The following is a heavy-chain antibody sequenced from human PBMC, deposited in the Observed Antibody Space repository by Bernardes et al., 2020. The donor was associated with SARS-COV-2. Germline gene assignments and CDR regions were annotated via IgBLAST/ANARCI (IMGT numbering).Heavy chain of an antibody. V-gene: IGHV3-74*01. CDR3: ARDFGGNSDY. CDR1: GFSVSAYW. J-gene: IGHJ4*02. Sequence: VGSLRLSCAASGFSVSAYWMHWVRQAPGEGLVWVSRINEDGRIINYADSVKGRFTISRDIADNKLYLQMNSLRADDTAVYYCARDFGGNSDYWGQGTLVTVSS. D-gene: IGHD3-10*01. CDR2: INEDGRII.